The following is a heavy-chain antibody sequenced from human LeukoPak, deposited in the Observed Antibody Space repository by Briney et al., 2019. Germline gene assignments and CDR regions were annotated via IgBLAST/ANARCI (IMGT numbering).Heavy chain of an antibody. J-gene: IGHJ6*02. V-gene: IGHV1-8*01. CDR2: MNPNSGNT. D-gene: IGHD6-19*01. Sequence: ASVEVSCKASGYTFTSYDINWVRQATGQGLEWMGWMNPNSGNTGYAQKLQGRVTMTTDTSTSTAYMELRSLRSDDTAAYYCARDRGQRSGYYGMDVWGQGTTVTVSS. CDR3: ARDRGQRSGYYGMDV. CDR1: GYTFTSYD.